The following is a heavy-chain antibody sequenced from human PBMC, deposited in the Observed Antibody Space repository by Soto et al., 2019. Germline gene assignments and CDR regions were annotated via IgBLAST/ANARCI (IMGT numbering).Heavy chain of an antibody. CDR2: IYHSGST. Sequence: QLQLQESGSGLVKPSQTLSLTCAVSGGSISSGGYSWSWIRQPPGKGLEWIGYIYHSGSTYYNPSLKSRVTISVDRSKNQFSLKLSSVTAADTAVYYCARGRSYYDSSGYYYGAFDIWGQGTMVTVSS. V-gene: IGHV4-30-2*01. J-gene: IGHJ3*02. CDR3: ARGRSYYDSSGYYYGAFDI. CDR1: GGSISSGGYS. D-gene: IGHD3-22*01.